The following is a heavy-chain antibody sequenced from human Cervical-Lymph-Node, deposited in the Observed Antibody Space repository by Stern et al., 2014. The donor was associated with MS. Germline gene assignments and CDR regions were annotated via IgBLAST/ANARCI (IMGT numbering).Heavy chain of an antibody. D-gene: IGHD6-19*01. V-gene: IGHV3-21*01. CDR1: GFIFSSYS. CDR2: ISSVSSHI. CDR3: ARRSSGWDDYLDY. J-gene: IGHJ4*02. Sequence: EVQLVESGGGLVKPGGSLRLSCAASGFIFSSYSMNWVRQAPGKGLEWVSSISSVSSHIYYADSVKGRFTISRDNAKNSLFLQMNSLRAEDTAVYYCARRSSGWDDYLDYWGQGTLATVSS.